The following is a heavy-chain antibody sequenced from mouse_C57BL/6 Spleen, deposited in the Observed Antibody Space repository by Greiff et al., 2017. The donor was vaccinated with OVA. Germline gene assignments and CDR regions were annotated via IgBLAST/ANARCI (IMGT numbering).Heavy chain of an antibody. V-gene: IGHV1-64*01. J-gene: IGHJ3*01. CDR2: IHPNSGST. CDR3: ARGAYSNFFAY. CDR1: GYTFTSYW. Sequence: QVQLQQPGAELVKPGASVKLSCKASGYTFTSYWMHWVKQRPGQGLEWIGMIHPNSGSTNYTEKFKSKATLTVDKSSSTAYMQLSSLTSEDSAVYYCARGAYSNFFAYWGQGTLVTVSA. D-gene: IGHD2-5*01.